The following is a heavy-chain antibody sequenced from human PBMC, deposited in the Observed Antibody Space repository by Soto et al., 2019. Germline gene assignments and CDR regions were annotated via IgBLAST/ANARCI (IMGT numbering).Heavy chain of an antibody. CDR2: ISAYNGNT. CDR1: GYTFTSYG. D-gene: IGHD3-3*02. Sequence: GASVKVSCKASGYTFTSYGISWVRQAPGQGLEWMGWISAYNGNTNYAQKLQGRVTMTTDTSTSTAYMELRSLRSDDTAVYYCAREGLELDYYYGMDVWGQGTTVTVSS. J-gene: IGHJ6*02. CDR3: AREGLELDYYYGMDV. V-gene: IGHV1-18*01.